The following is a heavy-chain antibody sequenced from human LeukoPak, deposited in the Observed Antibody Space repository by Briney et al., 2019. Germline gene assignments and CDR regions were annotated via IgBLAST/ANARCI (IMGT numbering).Heavy chain of an antibody. V-gene: IGHV4-30-2*01. CDR1: GGSISSGGYS. CDR3: AREGIGFDY. D-gene: IGHD6-13*01. CDR2: IYHSGST. Sequence: SETLSLTCAVSGGSISSGGYSWSWIRQPPGEGLEWIGYIYHSGSTYYNPSLKSRVTISVDRSKNQFSLKLSSVTAADTAVYYCAREGIGFDYWGQGTLVTVSS. J-gene: IGHJ4*02.